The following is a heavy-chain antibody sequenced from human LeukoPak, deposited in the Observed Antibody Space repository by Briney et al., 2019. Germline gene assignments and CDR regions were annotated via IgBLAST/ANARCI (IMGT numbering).Heavy chain of an antibody. Sequence: GGSLRLSCAASGFPFSRYWMRWVRQAPGKGLEWLANIKQEGSEKNYVDCVKGRFTISRDNAKNSLYLQMNSLRVEDTAVYYCARHLLEGYTRKWFDPWGQGTLVTVSS. J-gene: IGHJ5*02. D-gene: IGHD5-12*01. V-gene: IGHV3-7*01. CDR2: IKQEGSEK. CDR1: GFPFSRYW. CDR3: ARHLLEGYTRKWFDP.